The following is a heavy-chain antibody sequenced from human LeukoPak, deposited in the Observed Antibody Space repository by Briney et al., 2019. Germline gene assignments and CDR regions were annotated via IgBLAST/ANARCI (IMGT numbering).Heavy chain of an antibody. Sequence: GASLQICGEGSGSSFSSYWIGGGRQLAGKGEGGMGIIYPSDSDTRDSPSFQGQVTISADNSISTAYLQWSSLKASDTAMYYCARHSSSGEDYYYYYYMDVWGKGTTVTVSS. CDR1: GSSFSSYW. CDR3: ARHSSSGEDYYYYYYMDV. D-gene: IGHD6-6*01. J-gene: IGHJ6*03. CDR2: IYPSDSDT. V-gene: IGHV5-51*01.